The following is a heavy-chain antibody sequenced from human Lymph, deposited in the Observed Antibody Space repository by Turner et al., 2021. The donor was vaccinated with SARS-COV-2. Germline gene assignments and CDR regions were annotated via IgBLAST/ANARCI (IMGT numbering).Heavy chain of an antibody. J-gene: IGHJ4*02. V-gene: IGHV3-33*01. CDR3: ARGLGSSWYSGGFDY. Sequence: QVQLAESGGGVVQPGRSLRLSCAASGFTFSSYVMHWVRQAPGKGLEWVAVIWYDGSNKYYADSVKGRFTISRDNSKNTLYLQMNSLRAEDTAVYYCARGLGSSWYSGGFDYWGQGTLVTVSS. D-gene: IGHD6-13*01. CDR2: IWYDGSNK. CDR1: GFTFSSYV.